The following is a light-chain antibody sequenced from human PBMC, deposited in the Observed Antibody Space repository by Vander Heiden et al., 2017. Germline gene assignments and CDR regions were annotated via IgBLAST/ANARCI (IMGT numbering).Light chain of an antibody. CDR1: SGDVGSYKF. CDR3: GSYASSSTSV. J-gene: IGLJ2*01. CDR2: EVS. V-gene: IGLV2-23*02. Sequence: QSALTQPASVSGSPGQSITISCTGTSGDVGSYKFVSWYQQHPGKAPKLMSYEVSKRPSGVSNRFSGSKSGNTGSLTISGLQAEDEADYYCGSYASSSTSVFGGGTKLTVL.